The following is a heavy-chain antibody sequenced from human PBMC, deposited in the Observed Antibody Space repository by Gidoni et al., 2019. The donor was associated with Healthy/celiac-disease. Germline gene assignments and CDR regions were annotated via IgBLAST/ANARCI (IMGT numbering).Heavy chain of an antibody. Sequence: QVQLVQSGAEVTKPGSSVKVSCKASGGTFSSYAISWVRQAPGQGLEWMGGIIPIFGTANYAQKFQGRVTITADKSTSTAYMELSSLRSEDTAVYYCARARGVYSSSSQGDAFDIWGQGTMVTVSS. V-gene: IGHV1-69*06. CDR1: GGTFSSYA. CDR3: ARARGVYSSSSQGDAFDI. CDR2: IIPIFGTA. J-gene: IGHJ3*02. D-gene: IGHD6-6*01.